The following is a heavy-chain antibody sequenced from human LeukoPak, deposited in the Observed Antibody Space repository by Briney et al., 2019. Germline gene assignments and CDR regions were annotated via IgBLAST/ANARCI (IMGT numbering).Heavy chain of an antibody. CDR1: GFTFSSYS. J-gene: IGHJ4*02. CDR3: AKGGDH. V-gene: IGHV3-7*01. D-gene: IGHD3-16*01. Sequence: GGSLRLSCAASGFTFSSYSMNWVRQAPGKGLEWVANIKPDGSDMYYVDSVKGRFTVSRDNARNSLYLQMNSLRADDTAVYYCAKGGDHWGQGTLVTVSS. CDR2: IKPDGSDM.